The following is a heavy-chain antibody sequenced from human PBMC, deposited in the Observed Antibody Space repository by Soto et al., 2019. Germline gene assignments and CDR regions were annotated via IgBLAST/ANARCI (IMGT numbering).Heavy chain of an antibody. CDR1: GYSFTSYW. D-gene: IGHD6-19*01. CDR3: AGSEAVAGLTYYYYGMDV. J-gene: IGHJ6*02. V-gene: IGHV5-51*01. Sequence: EVQLVQSGAEVKKPGESLKISCKGSGYSFTSYWIGWVRQMPGKGLEWMGIIYPGDSDTRYSPSFQGQVTISADKSISTAYLQWSSLKASDTAMYYCAGSEAVAGLTYYYYGMDVWGQGTTVTVSS. CDR2: IYPGDSDT.